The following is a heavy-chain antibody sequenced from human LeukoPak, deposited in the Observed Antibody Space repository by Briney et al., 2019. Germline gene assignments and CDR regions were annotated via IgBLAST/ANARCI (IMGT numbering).Heavy chain of an antibody. CDR2: IYYSGST. Sequence: SETLSLTCTVSGGSISSTSYYWGWIRQPPGKGLEWIGNIYYSGSTYYNPSLKSRVTISVDTSKSQFSLKVSSVTAADTAVYYCARYGSWFDPWGQGTLVTVSS. CDR1: GGSISSTSYY. J-gene: IGHJ5*02. V-gene: IGHV4-39*07. CDR3: ARYGSWFDP. D-gene: IGHD3-10*01.